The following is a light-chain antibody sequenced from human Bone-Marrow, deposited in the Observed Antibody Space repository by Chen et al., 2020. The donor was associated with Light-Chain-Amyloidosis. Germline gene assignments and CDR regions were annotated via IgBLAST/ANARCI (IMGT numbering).Light chain of an antibody. CDR2: EDD. CDR3: QSYQGSSQGV. J-gene: IGLJ3*02. CDR1: SGSTATNY. Sequence: NFMLTQPHSVSESPGKTVIISCTRSSGSTATNYVQWYQQRPGSSPTTVIYEDDQRPSGVPDRFSGSIDRSSNSASLTISGLKTEAEAHYCCQSYQGSSQGVFGGGTKLTVL. V-gene: IGLV6-57*01.